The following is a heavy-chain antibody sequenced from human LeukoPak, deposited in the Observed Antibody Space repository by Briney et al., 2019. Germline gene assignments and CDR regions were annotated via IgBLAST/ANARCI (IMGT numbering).Heavy chain of an antibody. J-gene: IGHJ4*02. Sequence: SETLSLTCTVSGGSISNYYWSWIRQPPGKGLEWIGEINHSGSTNYNPSLKSRVTISVDTSKNQFSLKLSSVTAADTAVYYCASFYYSYYWGQGTLVTVSS. D-gene: IGHD3-3*01. CDR1: GGSISNYY. V-gene: IGHV4-34*01. CDR3: ASFYYSYY. CDR2: INHSGST.